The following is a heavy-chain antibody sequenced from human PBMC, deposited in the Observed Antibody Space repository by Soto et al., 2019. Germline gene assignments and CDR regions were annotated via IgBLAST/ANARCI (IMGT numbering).Heavy chain of an antibody. CDR2: ISAYKGNT. Sequence: QVQLVQSGAEVKKPGASVKVSCKAPGYTFTSYGIIWVRQAPGQGLEWTGWISAYKGNTNNAQKLQGRATMTTDTSTSTAYMELRSLRSDDTAVYYCARDVLRYFDWLSPPFDSWVQGTLVTVSS. CDR3: ARDVLRYFDWLSPPFDS. V-gene: IGHV1-18*01. D-gene: IGHD3-9*01. J-gene: IGHJ4*02. CDR1: GYTFTSYG.